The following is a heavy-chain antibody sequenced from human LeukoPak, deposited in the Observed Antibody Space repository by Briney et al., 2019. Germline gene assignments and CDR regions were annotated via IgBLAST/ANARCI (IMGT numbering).Heavy chain of an antibody. CDR2: IKEDGSEK. J-gene: IGHJ4*02. D-gene: IGHD6-25*01. CDR1: GLTFSNYW. CDR3: ARANARPGTGYYFDY. V-gene: IGHV3-7*03. Sequence: GGSLRLSCAASGLTFSNYWMTWVRQAPGKGLEWVANIKEDGSEKYYVDSVKGRFTISRDNAKNSLYLQMTSLRAEDTAVYYCARANARPGTGYYFDYWGQGTLVTVSS.